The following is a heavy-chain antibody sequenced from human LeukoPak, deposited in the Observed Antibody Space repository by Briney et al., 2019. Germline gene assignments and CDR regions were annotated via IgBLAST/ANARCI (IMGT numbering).Heavy chain of an antibody. CDR3: VPEGEIFTGTSDY. Sequence: SVKVSCKASGGTFSSYAISWVRQAPGQGLEWMGRIIPIFGTANYAQKFQGRVTITTDESTSTAYMELSSLRSEDTAVYYCVPEGEIFTGTSDYWGQGTLVTVSS. D-gene: IGHD1-7*01. J-gene: IGHJ4*02. CDR1: GGTFSSYA. V-gene: IGHV1-69*05. CDR2: IIPIFGTA.